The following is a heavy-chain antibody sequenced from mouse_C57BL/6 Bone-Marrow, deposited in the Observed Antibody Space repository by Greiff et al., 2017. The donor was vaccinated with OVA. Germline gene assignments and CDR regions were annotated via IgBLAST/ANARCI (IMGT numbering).Heavy chain of an antibody. J-gene: IGHJ4*01. V-gene: IGHV1-42*01. CDR2: INPSTGGT. D-gene: IGHD2-12*01. CDR1: GYSFTGYY. Sequence: EVQLQQSGPELVKPGASVKISCKASGYSFTGYYMNWVKQSPEKSLEWIGEINPSTGGTTYNQKFNAKATLTVDKSSSTAYMQLKSLTSEDSAVYYCARLRRGPYYAIDYWGQGTSVTVSS. CDR3: ARLRRGPYYAIDY.